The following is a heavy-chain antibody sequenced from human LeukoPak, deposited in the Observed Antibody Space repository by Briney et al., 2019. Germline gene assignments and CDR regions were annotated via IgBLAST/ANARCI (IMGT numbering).Heavy chain of an antibody. D-gene: IGHD3-22*01. J-gene: IGHJ4*02. V-gene: IGHV3-23*01. CDR2: ISDSGGRT. CDR3: ARRGVVIRVILVGFHKEAYYFDA. CDR1: GITLSNYR. Sequence: GESLRLSCAVSGITLSNYRMSWVRQPPGKGLEWVAGISDSGGRTNYADSVKGRFTISRDNPKNTLYLQMNSLRAEDTAVYCCARRGVVIRVILVGFHKEAYYFDAWGQGALVTVSS.